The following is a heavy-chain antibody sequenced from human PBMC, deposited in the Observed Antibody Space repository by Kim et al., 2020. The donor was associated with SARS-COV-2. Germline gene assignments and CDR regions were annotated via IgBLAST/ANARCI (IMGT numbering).Heavy chain of an antibody. D-gene: IGHD3-10*01. Sequence: YNPSLKSRVTISVDTSKNQFSLKLSSVTAADTAVYYCARHTMVRGVADDYWGQGTLVTVSS. CDR3: ARHTMVRGVADDY. J-gene: IGHJ4*02. V-gene: IGHV4-39*01.